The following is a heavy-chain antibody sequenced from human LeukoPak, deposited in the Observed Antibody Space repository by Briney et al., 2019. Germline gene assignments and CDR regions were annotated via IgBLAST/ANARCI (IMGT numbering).Heavy chain of an antibody. CDR2: IYYSGST. CDR3: ARDQRYSSSTNWFDP. V-gene: IGHV4-39*07. J-gene: IGHJ5*02. Sequence: SETLSLTCTVSGGSISSSSYYWGWIRQPPGKGLEWIGSIYYSGSTYYNPSLKSRVTISVDTSKNQFSLKLSSVTAADTAVYYCARDQRYSSSTNWFDPWGQGTLVTVSS. D-gene: IGHD6-13*01. CDR1: GGSISSSSYY.